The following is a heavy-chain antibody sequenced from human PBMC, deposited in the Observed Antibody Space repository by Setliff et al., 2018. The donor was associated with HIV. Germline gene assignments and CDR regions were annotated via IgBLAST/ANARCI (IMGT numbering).Heavy chain of an antibody. V-gene: IGHV3-23*01. CDR2: IRGDGGAI. Sequence: GGSLRLSCVASGFRFRGHAMSWVRQAPGKGLEWVSAIRGDGGAIYHADSVKGRFTISRDNAKNSLYLQMNSLRVEDTAVYYCATDCAVVGGTGSLDSWGQGTLVTVSS. D-gene: IGHD1-26*01. CDR3: ATDCAVVGGTGSLDS. J-gene: IGHJ4*02. CDR1: GFRFRGHA.